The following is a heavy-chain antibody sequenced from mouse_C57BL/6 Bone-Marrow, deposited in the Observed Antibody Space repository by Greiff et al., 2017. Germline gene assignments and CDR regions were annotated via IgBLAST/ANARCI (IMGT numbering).Heavy chain of an antibody. D-gene: IGHD1-1*01. J-gene: IGHJ2*01. CDR2: IHPNSGST. CDR1: GYTFTSYW. Sequence: QVQLQQSGAELVKPGASVKLSCKASGYTFTSYWMHWVKQRPGQGLEWIGMIHPNSGSTNYNEKFKSKATLTVDKSSSTAYMQLSSLTSEDSAVYYCARSGVMLLRYPDYFDYWGQGTTLTVSS. CDR3: ARSGVMLLRYPDYFDY. V-gene: IGHV1-64*01.